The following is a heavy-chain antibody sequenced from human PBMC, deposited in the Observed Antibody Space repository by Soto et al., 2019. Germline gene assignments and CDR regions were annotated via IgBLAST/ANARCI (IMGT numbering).Heavy chain of an antibody. Sequence: SETLSLTCAVYGGSFSGYYWSWIRQPPGKGLEWIGEINHSGSTNYNPSLKSRVTISVDTSKNQFSLKLSSVTAADTAVYYCASCRYSSGWSPQIRIDPWGQGTLVTVSS. V-gene: IGHV4-34*01. D-gene: IGHD6-19*01. J-gene: IGHJ5*02. CDR1: GGSFSGYY. CDR3: ASCRYSSGWSPQIRIDP. CDR2: INHSGST.